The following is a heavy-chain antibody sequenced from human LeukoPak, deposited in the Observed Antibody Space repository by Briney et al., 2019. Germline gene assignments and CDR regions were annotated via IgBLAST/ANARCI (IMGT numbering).Heavy chain of an antibody. CDR2: IRSKANSYAT. CDR1: GFTFSNAW. J-gene: IGHJ4*02. CDR3: TSPLKYSSGWYYFDY. D-gene: IGHD6-19*01. V-gene: IGHV3-73*01. Sequence: GGSLRLSCAASGFTFSNAWMSWVRQASGKGLEWVGRIRSKANSYATAYAASVKGRFTISRDDSKNTAYLQMNSLKTEDTAVYYCTSPLKYSSGWYYFDYWGQGTLVTVSS.